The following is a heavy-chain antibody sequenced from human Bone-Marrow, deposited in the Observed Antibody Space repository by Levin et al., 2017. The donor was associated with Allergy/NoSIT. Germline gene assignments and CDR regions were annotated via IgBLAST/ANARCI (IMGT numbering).Heavy chain of an antibody. CDR3: ATRKGTSDYYGLVCLYAMAV. CDR1: GDTLTELS. CDR2: FDPDDGEI. V-gene: IGHV1-24*01. J-gene: IGHJ6*02. D-gene: IGHD3-10*01. Sequence: GESLKISCKVSGDTLTELSMHWVRQAPGKGLEWNGSFDPDDGEITYAQEFQGRVTMTEDTSTDTSFLELSSLRSEDSAVYYCATRKGTSDYYGLVCLYAMAVWGQGTTVIVS.